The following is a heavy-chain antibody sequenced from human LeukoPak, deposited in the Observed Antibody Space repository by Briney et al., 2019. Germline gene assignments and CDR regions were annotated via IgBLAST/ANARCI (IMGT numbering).Heavy chain of an antibody. CDR1: GFTFSGYA. V-gene: IGHV3-23*01. D-gene: IGHD3-3*01. CDR2: ISGNSAGT. J-gene: IGHJ4*02. CDR3: AKGYDFWSGGIDY. Sequence: GGSLRLSCAASGFTFSGYAMTWVRQAPGKGLEWVSAISGNSAGTYYADPVKGRFTISRDNSKNTVYLQMNSLRAEDTAVYYCAKGYDFWSGGIDYWGQGTLVTVSS.